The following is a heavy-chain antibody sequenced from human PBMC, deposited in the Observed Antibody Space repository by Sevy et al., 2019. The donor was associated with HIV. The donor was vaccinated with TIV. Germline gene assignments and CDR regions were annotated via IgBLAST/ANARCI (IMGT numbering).Heavy chain of an antibody. CDR1: GISLSTSGMG. Sequence: SGPTLVNPTQTLTLTCTFSGISLSTSGMGVGWIRQPPGKALEWLALIYWDDDKRYSPSLKSRLTIPKDTSKNQVVLTITNMDPVDRATYYFAHWLYGDYVINFDYWGQGTLVTVSS. V-gene: IGHV2-5*02. CDR2: IYWDDDK. D-gene: IGHD4-17*01. J-gene: IGHJ4*02. CDR3: AHWLYGDYVINFDY.